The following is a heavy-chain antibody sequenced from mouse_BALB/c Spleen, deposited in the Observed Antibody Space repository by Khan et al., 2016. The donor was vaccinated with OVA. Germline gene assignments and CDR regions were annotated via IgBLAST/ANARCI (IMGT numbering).Heavy chain of an antibody. CDR2: IYYSGTV. CDR3: ARYSGSLYWYFDV. J-gene: IGHJ1*01. Sequence: EVRLVESGPGLVKPSQTVSLTCTVTGISITSGNYRWSWIRQFPGNKLEWIGNIYYSGTVTYNPSLTSRTTITRDTSKNQFFLEMNSLTAEDTATYYCARYSGSLYWYFDVWGAGTTVTVSS. CDR1: GISITSGNYR. V-gene: IGHV3-5*02. D-gene: IGHD1-1*01.